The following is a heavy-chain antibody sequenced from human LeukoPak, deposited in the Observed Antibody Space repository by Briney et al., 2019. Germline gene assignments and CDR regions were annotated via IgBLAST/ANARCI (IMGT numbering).Heavy chain of an antibody. V-gene: IGHV3-23*01. Sequence: GGSLRLSCAASGFTFSSYAMSWVRQAPGKGLEWVSAISGSGGSTYYADSVKGRFTISRDNSKNTLYLQMNSLRAEDTAVYYCASLREVRNWFDPWGQGTLVTVSS. CDR3: ASLREVRNWFDP. J-gene: IGHJ5*02. CDR2: ISGSGGST. CDR1: GFTFSSYA. D-gene: IGHD3-10*01.